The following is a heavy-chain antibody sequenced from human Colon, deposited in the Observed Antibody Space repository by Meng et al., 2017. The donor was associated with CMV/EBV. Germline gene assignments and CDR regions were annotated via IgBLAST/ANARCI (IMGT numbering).Heavy chain of an antibody. CDR2: ISAHSGDT. D-gene: IGHD1/OR15-1a*01. CDR1: GYTFSKDG. V-gene: IGHV1-18*01. Sequence: ASGYTFSKDGISWQRQAPGQGLEWMGWISAHSGDTWLISPFKQRVILTTDTASSTAHMELTDLTSDDTAVYYCARDWEAAWNTVITDCWGQGTLSPSPQ. J-gene: IGHJ4*02. CDR3: ARDWEAAWNTVITDC.